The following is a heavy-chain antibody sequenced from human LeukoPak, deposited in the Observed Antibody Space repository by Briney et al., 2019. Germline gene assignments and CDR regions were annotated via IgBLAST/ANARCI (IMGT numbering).Heavy chain of an antibody. J-gene: IGHJ4*02. Sequence: GGSLRLSCAASGFTFSDYYMSWIRQAPGKGLEWVSYISSSGSTIYYADSVKGRFTISRDNAKNSLYLQMNSLRAEDTAVYYCARDPHSGSSPFDYWGQGTLVTVSS. CDR3: ARDPHSGSSPFDY. V-gene: IGHV3-11*04. CDR1: GFTFSDYY. D-gene: IGHD1-26*01. CDR2: ISSSGSTI.